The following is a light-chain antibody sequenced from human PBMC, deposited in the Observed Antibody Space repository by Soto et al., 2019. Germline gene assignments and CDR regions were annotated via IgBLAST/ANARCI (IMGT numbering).Light chain of an antibody. CDR2: DVN. V-gene: IGLV2-11*01. J-gene: IGLJ3*02. CDR3: CSYAGSYTLV. CDR1: SSDVGAYNW. Sequence: QSALTQPRSVSGSPGQSVTISCAGTSSDVGAYNWVSWYQQHPGKVPKLMIYDVNRRPSGVPDRFSGSKSGNTASLTISGLQAYDEADYYCCSYAGSYTLVFGGGTKVTVL.